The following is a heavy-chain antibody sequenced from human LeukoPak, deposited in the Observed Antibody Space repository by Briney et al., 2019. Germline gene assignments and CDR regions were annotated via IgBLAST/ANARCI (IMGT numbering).Heavy chain of an antibody. V-gene: IGHV3-7*01. CDR1: GFRFSSFW. Sequence: GGSLRLSCAASGFRFSSFWMSWVRQAPGKGPEWVANINEDGGEKYYVDSVKGRFTISRDNAKNSLYLQMNSLRAEDTALYYCATSGWTSGSDSWGQGTLVTVSS. J-gene: IGHJ4*02. CDR3: ATSGWTSGSDS. D-gene: IGHD3-10*01. CDR2: INEDGGEK.